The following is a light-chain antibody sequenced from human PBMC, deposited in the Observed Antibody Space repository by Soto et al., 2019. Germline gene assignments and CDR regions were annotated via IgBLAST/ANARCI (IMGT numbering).Light chain of an antibody. CDR2: GAS. CDR3: HQHGSSPRT. Sequence: EIVLTQSPGTLSLSPGDRATLACRASQSVSSNFLAWYQQKPGQAPRLLIYGASIRATGIPDRFSGSGSGTDFTLTIRRLEPEDFAMYFGHQHGSSPRTFGQGTKVEIK. CDR1: QSVSSNF. V-gene: IGKV3-20*01. J-gene: IGKJ1*01.